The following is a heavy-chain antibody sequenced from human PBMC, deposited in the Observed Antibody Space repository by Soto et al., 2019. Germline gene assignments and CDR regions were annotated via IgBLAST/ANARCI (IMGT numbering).Heavy chain of an antibody. J-gene: IGHJ4*02. CDR3: ARAIEYGGNALDY. CDR1: GFTFSSYA. CDR2: ISSSSSYI. V-gene: IGHV3-21*01. Sequence: GGSLRLSCAASGFTFSSYAMSWVRQAPGKGLEWVSSISSSSSYIYYADSVKDRFTISRDNAKNSLYLQMNSLRAEDTAVYYCARAIEYGGNALDYWGQGTLVTVSS. D-gene: IGHD2-15*01.